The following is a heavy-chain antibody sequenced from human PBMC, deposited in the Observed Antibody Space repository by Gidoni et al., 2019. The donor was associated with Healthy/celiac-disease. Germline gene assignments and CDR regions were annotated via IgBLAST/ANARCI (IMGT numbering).Heavy chain of an antibody. J-gene: IGHJ4*02. Sequence: QVQLVQSGAEVKKHGSSVKVYCKASGGTFSRYAISWVRQAPGQGLEWMGRIIPILGIANSAQKVQGRITITADKSTSTAYMELSSLRSEDTAVYYCARDFGNSRDYWGQRTLVTVSS. D-gene: IGHD3-3*01. V-gene: IGHV1-69*04. CDR1: GGTFSRYA. CDR2: IIPILGIA. CDR3: ARDFGNSRDY.